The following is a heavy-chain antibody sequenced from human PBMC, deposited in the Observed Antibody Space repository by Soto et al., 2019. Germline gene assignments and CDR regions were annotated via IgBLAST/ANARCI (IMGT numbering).Heavy chain of an antibody. D-gene: IGHD2-15*01. Sequence: QVQLAQSGAEVREPGSSVNVSCRASGGSFSDFTFSWVRQAPGQGLEWMGGIIPMFAASKYAQQFQGRVTITADESTETVYLALSILTSEDTAVYFCVRGGIVAVPAALSSYHDYTNYRFDSWGQGTLVSVSS. CDR2: IIPMFAAS. V-gene: IGHV1-69*01. J-gene: IGHJ4*02. CDR1: GGSFSDFT. CDR3: VRGGIVAVPAALSSYHDYTNYRFDS.